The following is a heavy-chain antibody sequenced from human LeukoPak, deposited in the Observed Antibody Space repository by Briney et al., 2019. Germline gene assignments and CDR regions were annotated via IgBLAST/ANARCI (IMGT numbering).Heavy chain of an antibody. CDR1: GFTVSSNY. D-gene: IGHD6-19*01. CDR3: AISIAVAGCLDY. Sequence: GGSLRPSCAASGFTVSSNYMSWVRQAPGKGLEWVSVIYSGGSTYYADSVKGRFTISRDNSKDTLYLQMNSLRAEDTAVYYCAISIAVAGCLDYWGQGTLVTVSS. J-gene: IGHJ4*02. V-gene: IGHV3-66*01. CDR2: IYSGGST.